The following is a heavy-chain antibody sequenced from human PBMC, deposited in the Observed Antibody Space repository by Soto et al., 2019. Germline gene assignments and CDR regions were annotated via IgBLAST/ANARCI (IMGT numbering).Heavy chain of an antibody. CDR1: GYTFTSYG. D-gene: IGHD2-15*01. Sequence: ASVEVSCKASGYTFTSYGISWVRQAPGQGLEWMGWISAYNGNTNYAQKLQGRVTMTTDTSTSTAYMELRSLRSDDTAVYYCARGNIGYCSGGSCYGDDYWGHGSMITFSS. V-gene: IGHV1-18*04. J-gene: IGHJ4*01. CDR2: ISAYNGNT. CDR3: ARGNIGYCSGGSCYGDDY.